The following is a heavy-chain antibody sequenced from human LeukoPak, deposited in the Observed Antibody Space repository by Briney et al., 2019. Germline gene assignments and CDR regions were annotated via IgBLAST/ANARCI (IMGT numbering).Heavy chain of an antibody. J-gene: IGHJ6*03. CDR2: ISSSGSTI. Sequence: GGSLRLSCAASGFTFSDYYMSWLRQAPGKGLEWVSYISSSGSTIYYADSVKGRFTISRDNAKNSLYLQMNSLRAEDTAVYYCARARYDYVGGSYRYTYYYYYMDVWGKGTTVTVSS. V-gene: IGHV3-11*04. D-gene: IGHD3-16*02. CDR3: ARARYDYVGGSYRYTYYYYYMDV. CDR1: GFTFSDYY.